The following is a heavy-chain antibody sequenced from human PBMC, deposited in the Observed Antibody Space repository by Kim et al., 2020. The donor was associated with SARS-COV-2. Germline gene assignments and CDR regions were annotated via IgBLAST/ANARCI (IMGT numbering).Heavy chain of an antibody. CDR3: ARSHTVVPKNDAFDI. CDR1: GGTFSSYT. D-gene: IGHD4-17*01. Sequence: SVKVSCKASGGTFSSYTISWVRQAPGQGLEWMGRIIPILGIANYAQKFQGRVTITADKSTSTAYMELSSLRSEDTAVYYCARSHTVVPKNDAFDIWGQGTMVTVSS. J-gene: IGHJ3*02. V-gene: IGHV1-69*02. CDR2: IIPILGIA.